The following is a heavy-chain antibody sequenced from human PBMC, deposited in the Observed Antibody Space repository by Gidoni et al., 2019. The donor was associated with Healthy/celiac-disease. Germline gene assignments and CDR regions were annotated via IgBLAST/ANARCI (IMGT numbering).Heavy chain of an antibody. J-gene: IGHJ4*02. D-gene: IGHD6-13*01. CDR1: GYSFTSYW. CDR2: IDHSDTYT. CDR3: ATVSSSWYSFGEY. V-gene: IGHV5-10-1*03. Sequence: EVQLVQSGAEVQKLGESLRLSCKGYGYSFTSYWISWVRQMPGRGLELMGRIDHSDTYTNDSPSFQGNVTISADKSISTAYLQWSSLKASDTAMYYCATVSSSWYSFGEYWGQGTLVTVSS.